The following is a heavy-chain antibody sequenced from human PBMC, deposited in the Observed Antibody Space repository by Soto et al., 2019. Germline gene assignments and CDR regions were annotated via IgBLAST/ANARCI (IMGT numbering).Heavy chain of an antibody. J-gene: IGHJ4*02. Sequence: KFQGRVTITRDTSASTAYMELSSLRSEDTAVYYCAREGGSSSWYGTDYWGQGTLVTVSS. V-gene: IGHV1-3*01. CDR3: AREGGSSSWYGTDY. D-gene: IGHD6-13*01.